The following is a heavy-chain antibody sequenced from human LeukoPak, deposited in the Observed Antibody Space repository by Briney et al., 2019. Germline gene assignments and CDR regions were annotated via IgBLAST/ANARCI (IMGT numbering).Heavy chain of an antibody. D-gene: IGHD2-21*02. CDR3: ARVVVTSDDDY. CDR1: GFTFSSYS. Sequence: GGSLRLSCAASGFTFSSYSMNWVRQAPGKGLEWVSSISSSSSYIYYADSAKGRFTISRDNAKNSLCLQMNSLRAEDTAVYYCARVVVTSDDDYWGQGTLVTVSS. CDR2: ISSSSSYI. V-gene: IGHV3-21*01. J-gene: IGHJ4*02.